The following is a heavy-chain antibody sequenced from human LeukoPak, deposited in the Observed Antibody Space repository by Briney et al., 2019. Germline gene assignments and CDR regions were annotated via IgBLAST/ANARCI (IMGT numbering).Heavy chain of an antibody. Sequence: ASVKVSCKASGGTFSSYAISWVRQAPGQGLEWMGGIIPIFGTANYAQKFQGRVTITADESTSTAYMELSSLRSEDTAVYYCAGDLNYYGSGSYHFDYWGQGTLVTVSS. CDR1: GGTFSSYA. CDR2: IIPIFGTA. D-gene: IGHD3-10*01. V-gene: IGHV1-69*01. J-gene: IGHJ4*02. CDR3: AGDLNYYGSGSYHFDY.